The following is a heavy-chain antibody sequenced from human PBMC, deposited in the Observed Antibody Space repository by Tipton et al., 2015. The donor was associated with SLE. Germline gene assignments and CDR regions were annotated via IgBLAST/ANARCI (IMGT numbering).Heavy chain of an antibody. V-gene: IGHV4-59*11. D-gene: IGHD6-6*01. CDR2: IHYTGST. CDR1: GGAIRGHY. CDR3: ARGGASSKWLDP. Sequence: TLSLTCTVSGGAIRGHYWCWIRQPPGKGLEWIGYIHYTGSTHFNPPPESRVTMSVDTSKNQFSLRLTSVNAADTAIYYCARGGASSKWLDPWGQGTLVTVSS. J-gene: IGHJ5*02.